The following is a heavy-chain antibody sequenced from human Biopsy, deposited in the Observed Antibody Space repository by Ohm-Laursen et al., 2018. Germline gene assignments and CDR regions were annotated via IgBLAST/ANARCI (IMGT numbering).Heavy chain of an antibody. D-gene: IGHD3-10*01. Sequence: ASVKVSCKFSGDTFSRSAFFWVRQAPGQGLVYLGKIIPIVGITNHAQTFQGRITLTADKSTFMVYMELSRLRSDDTAIYYCARGGSGSGYYGMDVWGQGATVSVSS. CDR3: ARGGSGSGYYGMDV. V-gene: IGHV1-69*04. J-gene: IGHJ6*02. CDR1: GDTFSRSA. CDR2: IIPIVGIT.